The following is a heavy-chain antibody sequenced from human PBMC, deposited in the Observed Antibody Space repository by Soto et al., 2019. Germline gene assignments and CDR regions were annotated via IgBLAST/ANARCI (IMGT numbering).Heavy chain of an antibody. D-gene: IGHD2-21*02. J-gene: IGHJ4*02. CDR1: GFTFSSYE. CDR3: ARGSRLDKQHIVVVTAIDY. V-gene: IGHV3-48*03. Sequence: GGSLRLSCAASGFTFSSYEMNWVRQAPGKGLEWVSYISSSGSTIYYADSVKGRFTITRDNAKNSLYLQMNSLRAEDTAVYYCARGSRLDKQHIVVVTAIDYWGQGTLVTVSS. CDR2: ISSSGSTI.